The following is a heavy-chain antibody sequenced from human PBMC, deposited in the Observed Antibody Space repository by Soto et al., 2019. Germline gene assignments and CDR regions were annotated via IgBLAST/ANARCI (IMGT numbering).Heavy chain of an antibody. Sequence: ASVKVSCKASGYTFTSYAMHWVRQAPGQRLEWMGWINAGNGNTKYSQKFQGRVTITRDTSASTAYMELSSLRSEDTAVYYCARDFETYYDFWSGPGGMDAWGQGTTVIVAS. J-gene: IGHJ6*02. CDR1: GYTFTSYA. D-gene: IGHD3-3*01. CDR2: INAGNGNT. V-gene: IGHV1-3*01. CDR3: ARDFETYYDFWSGPGGMDA.